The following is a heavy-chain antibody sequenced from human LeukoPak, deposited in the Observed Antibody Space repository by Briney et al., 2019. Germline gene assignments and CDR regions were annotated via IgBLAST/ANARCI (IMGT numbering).Heavy chain of an antibody. Sequence: GGSLRLSCAASGFTFSSYSMNWVRQAPGKGLEWVSSISSSSSYIYYADSVKGRFTISRDNAKNSLYLQMNSLRAEDTAVYYCARRIACSSTSCNAFDIWGQGTMVTVSS. CDR3: ARRIACSSTSCNAFDI. V-gene: IGHV3-21*01. CDR2: ISSSSSYI. CDR1: GFTFSSYS. J-gene: IGHJ3*02. D-gene: IGHD2-2*01.